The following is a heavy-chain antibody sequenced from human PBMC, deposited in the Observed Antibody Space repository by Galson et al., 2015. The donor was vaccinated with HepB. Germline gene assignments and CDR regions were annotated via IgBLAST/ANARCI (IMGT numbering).Heavy chain of an antibody. CDR1: GYTFTSYY. CDR2: INPSGGST. J-gene: IGHJ3*02. V-gene: IGHV1-46*03. Sequence: SVKVSCKASGYTFTSYYMHWVRQAPGQGLEWMGIINPSGGSTSYAQKFQGRVTMTRDTSTSTVYMELSSLRSEDTAVYYCARDLRAPELLWFGEPHAFDIWGQGTMVTVSS. CDR3: ARDLRAPELLWFGEPHAFDI. D-gene: IGHD3-10*01.